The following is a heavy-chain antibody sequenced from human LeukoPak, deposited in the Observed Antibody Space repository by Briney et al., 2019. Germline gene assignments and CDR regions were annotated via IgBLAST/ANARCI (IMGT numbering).Heavy chain of an antibody. V-gene: IGHV4-34*01. CDR2: INHSGNT. Sequence: SETLSLTCAVYDGSFSAYYWSWIRQPPGKGLEWIGEINHSGNTNYNPSLKSRVTISVDTSKNQFSLKLSSVTAADTAVYYCARGIAAAGTFYFDYWGQGTLVTVSS. J-gene: IGHJ4*02. CDR3: ARGIAAAGTFYFDY. CDR1: DGSFSAYY. D-gene: IGHD6-13*01.